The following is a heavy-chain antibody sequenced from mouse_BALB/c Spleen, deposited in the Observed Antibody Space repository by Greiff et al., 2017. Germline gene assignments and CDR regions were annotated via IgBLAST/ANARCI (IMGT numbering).Heavy chain of an antibody. Sequence: EVQLVESGPGLVKPSQSLSLTCSVTGYSITSGYYWNWIRQFPGNKLEWMGYISYDGSNNYNPSLKNRISITRDTSKNQFFLKLNSVTTEDTATYYCARTPFTTVVATDYWGQGTTLTVSS. V-gene: IGHV3-6*02. CDR2: ISYDGSN. J-gene: IGHJ2*01. D-gene: IGHD1-1*01. CDR3: ARTPFTTVVATDY. CDR1: GYSITSGYY.